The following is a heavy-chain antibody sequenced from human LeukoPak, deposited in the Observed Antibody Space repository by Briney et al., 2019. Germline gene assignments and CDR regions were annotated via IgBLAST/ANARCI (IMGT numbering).Heavy chain of an antibody. V-gene: IGHV4-4*07. Sequence: SETLSLTCTVSGGSISSYYWSWLRQPAGKGLEWIGRIYTSGSTNYNPSLKGRVTMSVDTSKNQFSLKLSSVTAADTAVYYCARQVDGSGPQYYFDYWGQGTLVTVSS. CDR2: IYTSGST. CDR1: GGSISSYY. D-gene: IGHD6-19*01. J-gene: IGHJ4*02. CDR3: ARQVDGSGPQYYFDY.